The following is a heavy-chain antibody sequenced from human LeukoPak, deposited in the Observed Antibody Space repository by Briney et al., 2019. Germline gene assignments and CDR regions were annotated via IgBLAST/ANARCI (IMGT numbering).Heavy chain of an antibody. CDR1: GGSISSSSYY. CDR2: IYYSGST. CDR3: VRIVVEFSLSPEPFDY. D-gene: IGHD2-21*01. V-gene: IGHV4-39*07. Sequence: PSETLSLTCTVSGGSISSSSYYWGWIRQPPGKGLEWIGSIYYSGSTYYNPSLKSRLTISVDTSNNQFSLSLSSVTAADTAVYYCVRIVVEFSLSPEPFDYWGQGALVTISS. J-gene: IGHJ4*02.